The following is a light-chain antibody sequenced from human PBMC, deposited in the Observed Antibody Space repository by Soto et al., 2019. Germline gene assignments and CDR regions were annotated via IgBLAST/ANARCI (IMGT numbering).Light chain of an antibody. Sequence: EIVLTQSPATLSLSPGERATLSCRASQTVSSSLAWYQQKPGQAPRPLIYGASSRATGIPDRFSGSGSGTDFTLTISSLEPEDFAVYYCQQRSNWPWTFGQGTKVDIK. CDR1: QTVSSS. V-gene: IGKV3-11*01. CDR2: GAS. CDR3: QQRSNWPWT. J-gene: IGKJ1*01.